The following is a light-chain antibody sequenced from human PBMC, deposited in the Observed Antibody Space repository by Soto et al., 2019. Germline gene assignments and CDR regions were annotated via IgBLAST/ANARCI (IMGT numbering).Light chain of an antibody. CDR3: QHYGSSLLT. CDR1: QTVRNNY. J-gene: IGKJ4*01. V-gene: IGKV3-20*01. CDR2: DAS. Sequence: EFVLTQSPGTLSLSPGERATLSCRASQTVRNNYLAWYQQKPGQAPRLLIYDASSRATGISDRFSGGGSGTDFTLTIARLEPEDFAMYFCQHYGSSLLTFGGGTRVDIK.